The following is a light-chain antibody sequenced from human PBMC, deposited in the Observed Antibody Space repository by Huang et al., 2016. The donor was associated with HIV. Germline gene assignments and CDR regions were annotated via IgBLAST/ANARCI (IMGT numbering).Light chain of an antibody. CDR1: QVIGNS. V-gene: IGKV1-27*01. Sequence: DIQMTQSPSSLSAFVGDTVTITCRASQVIGNSLAWYQQKPGRPPKLLIYVASTLQSGVPSRFSGSGSGTDFTLTINSLQPEDFATYYCLQNNNYPWTFGQGTKVEIK. CDR2: VAS. J-gene: IGKJ1*01. CDR3: LQNNNYPWT.